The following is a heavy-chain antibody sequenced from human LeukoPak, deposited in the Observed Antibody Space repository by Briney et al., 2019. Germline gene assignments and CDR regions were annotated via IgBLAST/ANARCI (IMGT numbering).Heavy chain of an antibody. CDR2: INSDGSST. D-gene: IGHD3-22*01. Sequence: PGGSLRLSCAASGFTFSSYWMHWVRQAPGKGLVWVSRINSDGSSTSYADSVKGRFTISRDNAKNTLYLQMNNLRAEDTAVYYCARANYYDSSGNFDYWGQGTLVTVSS. V-gene: IGHV3-74*01. CDR3: ARANYYDSSGNFDY. J-gene: IGHJ4*02. CDR1: GFTFSSYW.